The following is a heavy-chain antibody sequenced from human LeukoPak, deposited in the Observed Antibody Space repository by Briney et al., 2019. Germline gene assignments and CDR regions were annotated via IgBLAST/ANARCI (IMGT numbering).Heavy chain of an antibody. CDR3: ASQIVMVPAALYWFDP. V-gene: IGHV4-59*08. CDR1: CGSISSYY. Sequence: SETLSLTCTVSCGSISSYYWNWIRQPPGKGLEWIGYIYYSGSTNYNPSLKSRVTISVDTSKNQFSLKLSSVTAADTAVYYCASQIVMVPAALYWFDPWGQGTLVTVSS. J-gene: IGHJ5*02. D-gene: IGHD2-15*01. CDR2: IYYSGST.